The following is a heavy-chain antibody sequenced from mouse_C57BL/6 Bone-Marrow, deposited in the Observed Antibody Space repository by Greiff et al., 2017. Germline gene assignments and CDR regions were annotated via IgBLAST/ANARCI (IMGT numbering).Heavy chain of an antibody. CDR3: ARGGSTMVPY. D-gene: IGHD2-2*01. Sequence: EVKLVDSGGGLVQPGESLKLSCESNEYEFPSHDMSWVRETPEKRLELVAAINSDGGRTYYPDTMERRFIISRDNTKKTLYLQMSSLRSEDTALYYCARGGSTMVPYWGQGTTLTVSS. V-gene: IGHV5-2*01. J-gene: IGHJ2*01. CDR2: INSDGGRT. CDR1: EYEFPSHD.